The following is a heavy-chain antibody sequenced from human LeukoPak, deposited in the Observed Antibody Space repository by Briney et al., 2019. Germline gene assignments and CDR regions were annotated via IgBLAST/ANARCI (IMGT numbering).Heavy chain of an antibody. V-gene: IGHV1-46*01. Sequence: VSVKVSCKASGYTFTSYYMHWVRQAPGQGLEWMGIINPSGGSTSYAQKFEGRVTMTRDTSTSTVYMELSSLRSEDTAVYYCAAEWELLSFQHWGQGTLVTVSS. D-gene: IGHD1-26*01. CDR1: GYTFTSYY. CDR2: INPSGGST. CDR3: AAEWELLSFQH. J-gene: IGHJ1*01.